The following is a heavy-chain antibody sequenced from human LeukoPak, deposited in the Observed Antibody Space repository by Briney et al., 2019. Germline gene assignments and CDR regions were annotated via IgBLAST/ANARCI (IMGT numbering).Heavy chain of an antibody. J-gene: IGHJ3*02. CDR2: IIPIFGTA. CDR1: GGTFSSYA. Sequence: SVKVSCKASGGTFSSYAISWVRQAPGQGLEWMGGIIPIFGTANYAQKFQGRVTITADKSTSTGYMELSSLRSEDTAVYYCARAYMVRGVITPNAFDIWGQGTMVTVSS. V-gene: IGHV1-69*06. D-gene: IGHD3-10*01. CDR3: ARAYMVRGVITPNAFDI.